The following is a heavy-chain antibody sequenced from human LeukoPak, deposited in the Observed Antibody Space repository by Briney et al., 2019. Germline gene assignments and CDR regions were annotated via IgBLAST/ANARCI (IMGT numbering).Heavy chain of an antibody. Sequence: ASVKVSCKASGYTFTSYYMHRVRQAPGQGLEWMGLINPSGGSTSYAQKFQGRVTMTRDTSTSTVYMELSSLRSEDTAVYYCARFAGIAAAGTHIDYWGQGTLVTVSS. D-gene: IGHD6-13*01. CDR2: INPSGGST. CDR1: GYTFTSYY. J-gene: IGHJ4*02. V-gene: IGHV1-46*01. CDR3: ARFAGIAAAGTHIDY.